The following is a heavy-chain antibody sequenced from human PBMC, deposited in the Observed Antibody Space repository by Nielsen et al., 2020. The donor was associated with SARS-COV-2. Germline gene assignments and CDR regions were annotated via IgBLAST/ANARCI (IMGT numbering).Heavy chain of an antibody. CDR3: ARDDSPWVLAVAGDLDP. V-gene: IGHV3-74*01. CDR1: GFTFSSYW. Sequence: GGSLRLSCAASGFTFSSYWMHWVRQAPGKGLVWVSRINSDGSSTSYADSVKGRFTISRDNAKNTLYLQMNSLRAEDTAVYYCARDDSPWVLAVAGDLDPWGQGTLVTVSA. D-gene: IGHD6-19*01. CDR2: INSDGSST. J-gene: IGHJ5*02.